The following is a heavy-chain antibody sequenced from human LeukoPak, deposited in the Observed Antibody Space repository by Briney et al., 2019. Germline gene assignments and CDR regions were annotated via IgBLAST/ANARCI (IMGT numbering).Heavy chain of an antibody. V-gene: IGHV3-30*03. Sequence: GRSXRLSCAASGFTFRNYGMHWVRQXPGKGLEWVAVISIDGSEKYYADSVKGRFTISRDNSKNTLYLQMNSLRSDDTAVYYCARGGDDYNLIFDYWGQGTLVTVSS. CDR1: GFTFRNYG. J-gene: IGHJ4*02. CDR3: ARGGDDYNLIFDY. CDR2: ISIDGSEK. D-gene: IGHD5-24*01.